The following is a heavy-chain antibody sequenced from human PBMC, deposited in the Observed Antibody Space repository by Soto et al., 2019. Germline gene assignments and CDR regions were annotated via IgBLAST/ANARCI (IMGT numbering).Heavy chain of an antibody. Sequence: PGGSLRLSCAASGFTFSNAWMNWVRQAPGKGLEWVGRIKSKTDGGTTDYAAPVKGRFTISRDDSKNTLYLQMSSLKTEDTAVYYCTTLRYFDWPSYGMDVWGQGTTVTVSS. CDR2: IKSKTDGGTT. D-gene: IGHD3-9*01. CDR3: TTLRYFDWPSYGMDV. V-gene: IGHV3-15*07. CDR1: GFTFSNAW. J-gene: IGHJ6*02.